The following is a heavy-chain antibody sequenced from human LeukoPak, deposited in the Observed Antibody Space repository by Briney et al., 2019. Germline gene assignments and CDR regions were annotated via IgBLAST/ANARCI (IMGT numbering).Heavy chain of an antibody. D-gene: IGHD1-26*01. CDR2: INPNSGGT. CDR3: ARDRSSSGSLSPFDY. J-gene: IGHJ4*02. CDR1: GYTFTGYY. Sequence: ASVKVSCKASGYTFTGYYMHWVRQAPGQGLEWMGWINPNSGGTNYAQKFQSRVTMTRDTSISTAYMELSRLRSDDTAVYYCARDRSSSGSLSPFDYWGQGTLATVSS. V-gene: IGHV1-2*02.